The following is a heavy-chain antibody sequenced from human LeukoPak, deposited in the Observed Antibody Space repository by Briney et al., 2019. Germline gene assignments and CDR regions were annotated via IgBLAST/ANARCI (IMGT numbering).Heavy chain of an antibody. V-gene: IGHV1-2*02. CDR1: GYTFTGKY. CDR3: ARGYYYDSSGYFDLDY. CDR2: INPNSGGT. D-gene: IGHD3-22*01. Sequence: ASVKVSCKASGYTFTGKYMHWVRQAPGQGLEWMGWINPNSGGTNYVQKFQGRVTMTRGTSISTAYMELSSLRSDDTAVYYCARGYYYDSSGYFDLDYWGQGTLVTVSS. J-gene: IGHJ4*02.